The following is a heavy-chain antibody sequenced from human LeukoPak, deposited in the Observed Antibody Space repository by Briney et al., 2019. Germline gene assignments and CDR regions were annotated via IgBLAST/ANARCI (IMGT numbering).Heavy chain of an antibody. Sequence: SETLSLTCTVSGGSIRNYYWSWIRQPPGKGLEWIGYIYYSGSTNYNPSLKSRVTISVDTSKNQFSLKLSSVTAADTAVYYCARAPPNFSWYVYWGQGTLVTVSS. CDR3: ARAPPNFSWYVY. J-gene: IGHJ4*02. D-gene: IGHD6-13*01. V-gene: IGHV4-59*01. CDR2: IYYSGST. CDR1: GGSIRNYY.